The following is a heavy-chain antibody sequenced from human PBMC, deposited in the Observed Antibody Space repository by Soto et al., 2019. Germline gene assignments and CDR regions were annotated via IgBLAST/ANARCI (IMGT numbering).Heavy chain of an antibody. CDR1: GDSISSGGYY. J-gene: IGHJ5*02. CDR2: IYYSGST. V-gene: IGHV4-31*03. Sequence: SETLSLTCTVSGDSISSGGYYWSWIRKHPGKGLEWIGYIYYSGSTYYNPSLKSRVTISVDTSKNQFSLKLSSVTAADTAVYYCARDQGDIGLGCFEPWGQGTLGAVCS. D-gene: IGHD2-15*01. CDR3: ARDQGDIGLGCFEP.